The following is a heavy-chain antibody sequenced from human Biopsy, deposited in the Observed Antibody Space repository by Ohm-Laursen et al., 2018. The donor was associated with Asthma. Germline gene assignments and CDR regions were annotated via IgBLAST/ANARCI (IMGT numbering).Heavy chain of an antibody. D-gene: IGHD6-6*01. J-gene: IGHJ2*01. CDR3: ARAVSSSSYWYFDL. CDR2: IYYSGRT. Sequence: GTLSLTWIVSGDAMSTSGSYWGWIRQSPGKGLEWIGSIYYSGRTRYNPSLESRVTISADTSKNHFSLKVTSVTAADTAVYYCARAVSSSSYWYFDLWGRGDLVTVSS. CDR1: GDAMSTSGSY. V-gene: IGHV4-39*02.